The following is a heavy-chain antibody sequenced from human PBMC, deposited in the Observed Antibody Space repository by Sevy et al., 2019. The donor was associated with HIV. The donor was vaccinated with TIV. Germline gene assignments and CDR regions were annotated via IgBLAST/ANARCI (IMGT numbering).Heavy chain of an antibody. CDR1: GFTFSSYG. Sequence: GGSLRLSFAASGFTFSSYGMHWVRQAPGKGLEWVAVIWYDGSNKYYADSVKGRFTISRDNSKNTLYLQMNSLRAEDTAVYYCGSGGSGGATRYYYYYGMDVWGQGTTVTVSS. J-gene: IGHJ6*02. V-gene: IGHV3-33*01. D-gene: IGHD1-26*01. CDR3: GSGGSGGATRYYYYYGMDV. CDR2: IWYDGSNK.